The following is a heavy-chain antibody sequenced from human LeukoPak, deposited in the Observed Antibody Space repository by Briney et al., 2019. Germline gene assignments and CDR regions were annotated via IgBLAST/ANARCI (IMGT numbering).Heavy chain of an antibody. D-gene: IGHD6-13*01. J-gene: IGHJ3*01. Sequence: QAGGSLRLSCAASGFTVSSNFWTWVRRAPGKGLEWVSITYSDGSTYYADSVKGRFTISRDSSNNTVYLQMNSLRAEDTALYYCASDSEQQVDAPDVWGQGTMLTVSS. CDR2: TYSDGST. CDR3: ASDSEQQVDAPDV. CDR1: GFTVSSNF. V-gene: IGHV3-66*01.